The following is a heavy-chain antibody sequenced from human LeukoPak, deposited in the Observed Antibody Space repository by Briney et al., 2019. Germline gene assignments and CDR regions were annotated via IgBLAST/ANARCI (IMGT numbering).Heavy chain of an antibody. D-gene: IGHD3-9*01. CDR1: GYTFTSYD. J-gene: IGHJ5*02. CDR2: MNPNSGNT. CDR3: ARGSRNYDILTGYYLTSNWFDP. V-gene: IGHV1-8*01. Sequence: ASVKVSCKASGYTFTSYDINWVRQATGQGLEWMGWMNPNSGNTGYAQKFQGRVTMTRNTSISTAYMELSSLRSEDTAVYYCARGSRNYDILTGYYLTSNWFDPWGQGTLVTVSS.